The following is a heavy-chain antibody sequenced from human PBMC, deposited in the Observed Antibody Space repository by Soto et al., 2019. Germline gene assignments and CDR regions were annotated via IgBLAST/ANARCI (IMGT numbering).Heavy chain of an antibody. D-gene: IGHD3-16*01. V-gene: IGHV4-39*01. CDR2: IYYSGNP. CDR3: ARSTTSYVRFDY. J-gene: IGHJ4*02. Sequence: SETLSLTCTVSGGSISSGISYWGWIRQPPGKGLEWTGSIYYSGNPYYNPSLKSRVAISVDTSKNQFSLKLNSVTAADTAVYYCARSTTSYVRFDYWGQGFPVTVSS. CDR1: GGSISSGISY.